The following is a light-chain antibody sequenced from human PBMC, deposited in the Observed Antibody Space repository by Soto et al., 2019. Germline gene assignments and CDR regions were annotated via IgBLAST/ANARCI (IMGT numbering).Light chain of an antibody. CDR1: SSDVGTYNY. V-gene: IGLV2-14*01. J-gene: IGLJ1*01. Sequence: QSVLTQPASVSGSPGQSITISCTGTSSDVGTYNYVSWYQHHPGEAPKLIIYEVSYRPSGVSNRFSGSKSGSTASLTISGLQAEDESDYYCSSFSSTTTYVSGNGTKVTVL. CDR2: EVS. CDR3: SSFSSTTTYV.